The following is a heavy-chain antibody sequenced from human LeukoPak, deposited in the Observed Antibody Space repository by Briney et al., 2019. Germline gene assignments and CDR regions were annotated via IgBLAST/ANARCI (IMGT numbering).Heavy chain of an antibody. J-gene: IGHJ6*04. CDR1: GFTFSSYW. V-gene: IGHV3-7*03. D-gene: IGHD3-10*01. Sequence: GGALRLSCAASGFTFSSYWMSWVRQAPGKGVGWVANIKQEGGEKYYVESVKGGVTISRDNAKNSLYLQMNSLRAEDPVVYYCARDLRTSLVRGAWYYYYGMDVWGKGNTVTVSS. CDR2: IKQEGGEK. CDR3: ARDLRTSLVRGAWYYYYGMDV.